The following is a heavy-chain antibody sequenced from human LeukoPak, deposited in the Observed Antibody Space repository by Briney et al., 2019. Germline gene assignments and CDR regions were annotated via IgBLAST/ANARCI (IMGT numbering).Heavy chain of an antibody. CDR2: ISSNGGST. D-gene: IGHD6-19*01. Sequence: GGSLRLSCSASGFTFSSYAMHWVRQAPGKGLEYVSAISSNGGSTYYADSVKGRFTISRDNSKNTLYLQMSSLRAEDTTVYYCVKGEYSSGRYGGTLKYYFDYWGQGTLVTVSS. V-gene: IGHV3-64D*06. CDR1: GFTFSSYA. CDR3: VKGEYSSGRYGGTLKYYFDY. J-gene: IGHJ4*02.